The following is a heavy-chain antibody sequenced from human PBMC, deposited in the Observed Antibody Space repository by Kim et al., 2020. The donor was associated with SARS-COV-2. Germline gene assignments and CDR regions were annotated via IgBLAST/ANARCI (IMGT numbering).Heavy chain of an antibody. CDR1: GYSFTSYW. CDR3: ARRKLRYFGSTGMDV. D-gene: IGHD3-9*01. V-gene: IGHV5-10-1*01. CDR2: IDPSDSYT. J-gene: IGHJ6*02. Sequence: GESLNISCKFSGYSFTSYWISWVRQMPGKGLEWMGRIDPSDSYTNYSPSFQGHVTISADKSISTAYLQWSSLKASDTAMYYCARRKLRYFGSTGMDVWGQGTTVTVSS.